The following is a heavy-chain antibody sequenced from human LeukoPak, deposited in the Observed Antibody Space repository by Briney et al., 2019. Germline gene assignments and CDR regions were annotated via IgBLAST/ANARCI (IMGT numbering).Heavy chain of an antibody. Sequence: ASVKVSCKASGYTXTGYYMHWVRQAPGQGLEWVGRIVPILGTANYAQNFQGRVTITADRSTTTAYMELSSLRSEDTAVYYCARVPQGSSWPYYFDYWGQGTLVTVSS. D-gene: IGHD6-13*01. CDR3: ARVPQGSSWPYYFDY. CDR2: IVPILGTA. J-gene: IGHJ4*02. V-gene: IGHV1-69*08. CDR1: GYTXTGYY.